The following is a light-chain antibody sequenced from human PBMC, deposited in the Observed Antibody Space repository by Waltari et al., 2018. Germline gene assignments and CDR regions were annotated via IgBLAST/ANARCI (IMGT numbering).Light chain of an antibody. J-gene: IGLJ3*02. V-gene: IGLV2-14*01. CDR2: EFS. Sequence: QSALTQPASVSGSPGQSITISCTGTSSDVGGYNLVSWHQQHPGKAPKLIIYEFSNRPSVGSNRFSGSNFGNTASLTISGLQAEDEADYYCTSYITTRGDWVFGGGTKLTVL. CDR1: SSDVGGYNL. CDR3: TSYITTRGDWV.